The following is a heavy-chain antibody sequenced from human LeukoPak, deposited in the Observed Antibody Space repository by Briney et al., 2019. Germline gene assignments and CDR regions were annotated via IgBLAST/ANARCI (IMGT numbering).Heavy chain of an antibody. CDR2: IRYDGSNK. CDR1: GFTFSSYG. D-gene: IGHD4-17*01. V-gene: IGHV3-30*02. CDR3: AKDLTLRYVDYTAFDY. Sequence: GGSLRLSCAASGFTFSSYGLHWVRQAPGKGLEWVAFIRYDGSNKYYADSVKGRFTISRDNSKNTLYLQMNSLRAEDTAVYYCAKDLTLRYVDYTAFDYWGQGTLVTVSS. J-gene: IGHJ4*02.